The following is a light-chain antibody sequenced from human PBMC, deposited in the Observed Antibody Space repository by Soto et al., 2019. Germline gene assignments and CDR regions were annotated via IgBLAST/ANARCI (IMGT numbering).Light chain of an antibody. Sequence: DIQMTQSPSTLSASVGDRVTITCRASQSIKSWLAWYQQKPGKAPKLLIYKASTLKSGVPSRFSGSGSGTDFTFTINSLQPEDIATYYCQQYDNLPLTFGGGTKVDIK. CDR3: QQYDNLPLT. CDR1: QSIKSW. J-gene: IGKJ4*01. V-gene: IGKV1-5*03. CDR2: KAS.